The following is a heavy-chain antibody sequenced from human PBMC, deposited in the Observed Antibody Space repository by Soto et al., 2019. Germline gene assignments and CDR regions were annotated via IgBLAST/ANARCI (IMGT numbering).Heavy chain of an antibody. D-gene: IGHD3-16*01. J-gene: IGHJ3*02. V-gene: IGHV3-66*01. CDR2: IYSGGST. CDR1: GFTVSSNY. CDR3: ARVGFYIPMGEGAFDI. Sequence: EVQLVESGGGLVQPGGSLRLSCAASGFTVSSNYMSWVRQAPGKGLEWVSVIYSGGSTYYADSVKGRFTISRDNSKNTLYLQMNSLRAEDTAVYYCARVGFYIPMGEGAFDIWGQGTMVTVSS.